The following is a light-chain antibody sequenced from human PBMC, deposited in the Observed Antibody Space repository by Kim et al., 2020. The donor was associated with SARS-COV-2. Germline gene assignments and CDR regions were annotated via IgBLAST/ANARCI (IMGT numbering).Light chain of an antibody. CDR3: QQRDNWPYT. CDR1: QSVNSD. Sequence: IVLTQSPATLSLSPGERATRSCRASQSVNSDLAWYEHKPGQAPRLLIDDISNRATGIPARFSGSGTGTDFTLTISSLETEDSAVYYCQQRDNWPYTFGQGTKLEI. V-gene: IGKV3-11*01. J-gene: IGKJ2*01. CDR2: DIS.